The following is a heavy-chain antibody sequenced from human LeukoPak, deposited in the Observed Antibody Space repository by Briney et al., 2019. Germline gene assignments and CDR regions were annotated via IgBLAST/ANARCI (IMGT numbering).Heavy chain of an antibody. J-gene: IGHJ4*02. CDR1: GGSISSGSYY. CDR3: ARGSYSSGYYPLGYFDY. V-gene: IGHV4-61*02. D-gene: IGHD3-22*01. CDR2: IYTSGST. Sequence: PSETLSLTCTVSGGSISSGSYYWSWIRQPAGKGLEWIGRIYTSGSTNYNPSLKSRVTISVDTSKNQFSLTLSSVTAADTAVYYWARGSYSSGYYPLGYFDYWGQGTLVTVSS.